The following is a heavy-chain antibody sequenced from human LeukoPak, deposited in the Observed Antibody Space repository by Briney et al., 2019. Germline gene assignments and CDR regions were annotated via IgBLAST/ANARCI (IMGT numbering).Heavy chain of an antibody. CDR2: ISYSGST. V-gene: IGHV4-59*01. CDR1: GDSISTYS. Sequence: SETLSLTCTVSGDSISTYSWIWIRQPPGKGLECIGYISYSGSTNFNPSLQSRVTMSVATSKNQFSLKLNSVTAADTSVYYCAKAMSSAWNFDLWGRGTLVTVSS. D-gene: IGHD3-10*01. J-gene: IGHJ2*01. CDR3: AKAMSSAWNFDL.